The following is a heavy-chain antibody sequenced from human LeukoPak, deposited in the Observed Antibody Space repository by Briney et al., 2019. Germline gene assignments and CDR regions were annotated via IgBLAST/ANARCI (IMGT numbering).Heavy chain of an antibody. Sequence: GGSLRLSCAASGFTFSDYYMSWIRPAPGKGLEWVSYISGSSSYTIYADSVKGRFTISRDNAKNSLYLQMYSLRAEDTAVYYCARVTLYAESALDYWGQGTLVTVSS. D-gene: IGHD4-17*01. V-gene: IGHV3-11*06. CDR2: ISGSSSYT. CDR1: GFTFSDYY. CDR3: ARVTLYAESALDY. J-gene: IGHJ4*02.